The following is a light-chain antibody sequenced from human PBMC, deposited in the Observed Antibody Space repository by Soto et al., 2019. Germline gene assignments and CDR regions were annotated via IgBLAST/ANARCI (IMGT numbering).Light chain of an antibody. CDR2: EGI. CDR1: SSDVGHNKY. J-gene: IGLJ1*01. CDR3: CSYVGATTYV. Sequence: QSVLTQPASVSGSPGQSITISCTGTSSDVGHNKYVSWYQQHPGKAPKVIIYEGIKRPSGVSNRFSGSNSGSTASLTISGLQAEDEADYYCCSYVGATTYVFGTGTKVTVL. V-gene: IGLV2-23*01.